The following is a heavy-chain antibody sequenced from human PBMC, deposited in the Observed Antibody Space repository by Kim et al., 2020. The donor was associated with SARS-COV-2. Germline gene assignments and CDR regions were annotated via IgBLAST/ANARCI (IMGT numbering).Heavy chain of an antibody. V-gene: IGHV4-34*01. CDR3: ARGVSGGTNFDY. CDR2: INHSGST. D-gene: IGHD2-15*01. Sequence: SETLSLTCAVYGGSFSGYYWSWIRQPPGKGLEWIGEINHSGSTNYNPSLKSRVTISVDTSKNQFSLKLSSVTAADTAVYYCARGVSGGTNFDYWGQGTLVTVSS. J-gene: IGHJ4*02. CDR1: GGSFSGYY.